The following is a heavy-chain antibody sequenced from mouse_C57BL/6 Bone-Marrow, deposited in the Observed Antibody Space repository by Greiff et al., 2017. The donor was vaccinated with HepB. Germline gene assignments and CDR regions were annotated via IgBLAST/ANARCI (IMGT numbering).Heavy chain of an antibody. V-gene: IGHV1-64*01. J-gene: IGHJ1*03. D-gene: IGHD1-1*01. CDR2: IHPNSGST. CDR1: GYTFTSYW. CDR3: ARPLYYYGSSSWYFDV. Sequence: QVQLQQSGAELVKPGASVKLSCKASGYTFTSYWMHWVKQRPGQGLEWIGMIHPNSGSTNYNEKFKSKATLTVDKSSSTAYMQLSSLTSEDSAVYYCARPLYYYGSSSWYFDVWGTGTTVTVSS.